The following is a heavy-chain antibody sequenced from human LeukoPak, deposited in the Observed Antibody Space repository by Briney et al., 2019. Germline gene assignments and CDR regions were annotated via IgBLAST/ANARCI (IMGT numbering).Heavy chain of an antibody. Sequence: PSETLSLTCTVSGGSISSYYWSWIRQPPGKGLEWIGYIYYSGSTNYNPSLKSRVTISVDTSKNQFSLKLSSVTAADTAVYYCARVSTDNNWGVTSYYMDVWGQRDHGHRLL. CDR2: IYYSGST. CDR1: GGSISSYY. CDR3: ARVSTDNNWGVTSYYMDV. V-gene: IGHV4-59*01. J-gene: IGHJ6*03. D-gene: IGHD7-27*01.